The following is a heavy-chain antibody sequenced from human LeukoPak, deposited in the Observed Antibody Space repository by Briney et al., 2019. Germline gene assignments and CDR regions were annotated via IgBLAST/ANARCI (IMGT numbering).Heavy chain of an antibody. V-gene: IGHV3-33*01. CDR2: IWYDGSNK. Sequence: GGSLRLSCAASGLTFSSYGMHWVRQAPGKGLEWVAVIWYDGSNKYYADSVEGRSTISRDNSKNTLYLQMNSLRAEDTAVYYCARRASITMVRGVDNWFDPWGQGTLVTVSS. J-gene: IGHJ5*02. D-gene: IGHD3-10*01. CDR1: GLTFSSYG. CDR3: ARRASITMVRGVDNWFDP.